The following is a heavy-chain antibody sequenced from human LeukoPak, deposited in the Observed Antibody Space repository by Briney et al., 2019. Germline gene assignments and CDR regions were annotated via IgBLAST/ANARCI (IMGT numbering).Heavy chain of an antibody. CDR3: AREDDDILTGYYSYFDY. J-gene: IGHJ4*02. Sequence: GASVKVSCKASGYTFTGYYMRWVRQAPGQGLGWMGWINPNSGGTNYAQKFQGRVTMTRDTSISTAYMELSRLRSDDTAVYYCAREDDDILTGYYSYFDYWGQGTLVTVSS. CDR2: INPNSGGT. CDR1: GYTFTGYY. D-gene: IGHD3-9*01. V-gene: IGHV1-2*02.